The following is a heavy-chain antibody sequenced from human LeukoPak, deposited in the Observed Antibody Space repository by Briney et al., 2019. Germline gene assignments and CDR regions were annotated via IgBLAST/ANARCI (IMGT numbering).Heavy chain of an antibody. V-gene: IGHV3-30*18. CDR1: GFTFSSYG. CDR2: ISYDGSNK. J-gene: IGHJ4*02. CDR3: ANPHVDTAIGSDY. Sequence: PGRSLRLSCAASGFTFSSYGVHWVRQAPGKGLEWVAVISYDGSNKYYADSVKGRFTISRDNSKNTLYLQMNSLRAEDTAVYYCANPHVDTAIGSDYWGQGTLVTVSS. D-gene: IGHD5-18*01.